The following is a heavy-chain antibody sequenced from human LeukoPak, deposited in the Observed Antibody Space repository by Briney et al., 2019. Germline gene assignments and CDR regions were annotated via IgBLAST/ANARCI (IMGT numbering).Heavy chain of an antibody. D-gene: IGHD6-19*01. Sequence: SETLSLTCTVSGGSISGYYWSWIRQPPGKGLKWIGYIYYSGSTNYNPSLKSRVTISVDTSKNQFSLKLSSVTAADTAVYYCARERVAVAGRTIDYWGQGTLVTVSS. CDR2: IYYSGST. CDR3: ARERVAVAGRTIDY. CDR1: GGSISGYY. J-gene: IGHJ4*02. V-gene: IGHV4-59*01.